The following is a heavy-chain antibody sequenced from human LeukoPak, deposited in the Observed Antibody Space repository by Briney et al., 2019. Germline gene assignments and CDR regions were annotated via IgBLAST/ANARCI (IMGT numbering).Heavy chain of an antibody. D-gene: IGHD5-18*01. CDR1: GASISSSSYY. Sequence: SETLSLTCTVSGASISSSSYYWVWIRQPPGKGLEWIGNIYYSGSTYYNPSLKSRVTISLDTSKNKFSLRMTSVTAADTAVYYCAGGYSYGYDYWGQGTLVTVSS. CDR2: IYYSGST. CDR3: AGGYSYGYDY. J-gene: IGHJ4*02. V-gene: IGHV4-39*07.